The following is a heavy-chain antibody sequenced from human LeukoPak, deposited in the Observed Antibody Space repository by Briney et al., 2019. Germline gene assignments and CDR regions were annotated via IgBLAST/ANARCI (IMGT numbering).Heavy chain of an antibody. J-gene: IGHJ4*02. CDR3: AKAYSSGWGVDY. CDR1: GFTFDDYA. CDR2: ISWDGGST. D-gene: IGHD6-19*01. Sequence: GSLRLSCAASGFTFDDYAMHWVRQAPGKGLEWVSLISWDGGSTYYADSVKGRFTISRDNSKNSLYLQMNSLRAEDTALYYCAKAYSSGWGVDYWGQGTLVTVSS. V-gene: IGHV3-43D*03.